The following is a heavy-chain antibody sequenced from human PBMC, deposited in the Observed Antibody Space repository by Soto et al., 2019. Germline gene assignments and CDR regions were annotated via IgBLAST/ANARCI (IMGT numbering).Heavy chain of an antibody. CDR2: IKHSGST. D-gene: IGHD2-2*01. CDR3: ARLRGCSSTSCPPDVGLWFDP. Sequence: TLSLTCAVYGGSFSGYYWSWIRQPPGKGLEWIGDIKHSGSTNYNPSLKSRVTISVDTSRNQFSLKLSSVTAADTAVYYCARLRGCSSTSCPPDVGLWFDPWGQGTLVTVSS. CDR1: GGSFSGYY. J-gene: IGHJ5*02. V-gene: IGHV4-34*01.